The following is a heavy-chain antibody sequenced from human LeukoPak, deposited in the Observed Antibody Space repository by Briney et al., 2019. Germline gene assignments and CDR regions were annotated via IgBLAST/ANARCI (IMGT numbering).Heavy chain of an antibody. V-gene: IGHV3-11*01. CDR2: ISSGGSTI. D-gene: IGHD5-18*01. J-gene: IGHJ6*03. CDR3: ARVGTAMVFYYCHYMDV. CDR1: GFTFSDYY. Sequence: GGSLRLSCAASGFTFSDYYMTWIRQAPGKGLEWVSYISSGGSTIYYADSVKGRFTISRDNAKNSLYLQMNSLRAEDTAVYYCARVGTAMVFYYCHYMDVWGKGTTVTVSS.